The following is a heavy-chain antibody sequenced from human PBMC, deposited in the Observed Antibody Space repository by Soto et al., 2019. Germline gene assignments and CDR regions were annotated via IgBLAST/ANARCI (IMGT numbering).Heavy chain of an antibody. CDR2: INQSGST. CDR3: AGVAFYGVIRYDS. Sequence: SETLSLTCAVYGGSFSGYYWSWIRQLPGKGLEWIGEINQSGSTNYNPSVKSRVTISVDTSRNQFSLKLSSVTAVDTAVYYCAGVAFYGVIRYDSWGLETQFTVS. CDR1: GGSFSGYY. J-gene: IGHJ4*02. D-gene: IGHD3-10*01. V-gene: IGHV4-34*01.